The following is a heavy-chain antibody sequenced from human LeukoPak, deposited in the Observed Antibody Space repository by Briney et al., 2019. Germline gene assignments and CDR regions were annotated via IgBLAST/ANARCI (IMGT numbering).Heavy chain of an antibody. Sequence: GRSLRLSCAASGFTFDDYAMHWVRQAPGKGLEWVSGISWNSGSIGYADSVKGRFTISRDNAKNSLYLQMNSLRAEDTALYYCAKGHYDSSGYYRFDYWGQGTLVTVSS. J-gene: IGHJ4*02. D-gene: IGHD3-22*01. CDR2: ISWNSGSI. CDR1: GFTFDDYA. CDR3: AKGHYDSSGYYRFDY. V-gene: IGHV3-9*01.